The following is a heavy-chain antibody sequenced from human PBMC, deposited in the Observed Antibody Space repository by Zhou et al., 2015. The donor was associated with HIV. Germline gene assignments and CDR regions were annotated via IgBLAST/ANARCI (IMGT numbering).Heavy chain of an antibody. Sequence: QVQLVQSGAEVKKPGSSVKVSCKASGGTFSSYAISWVRQAPGQGLEWMGGIIPIFGTANYAQKFQGRVTITADESTSTAYMELSSLRSEDTAVYYCARSHPIAAAGTGGYYYYYYGMDVWGQGTTVTVSS. D-gene: IGHD6-13*01. CDR3: ARSHPIAAAGTGGYYYYYYGMDV. V-gene: IGHV1-69*12. CDR2: IIPIFGTA. CDR1: GGTFSSYA. J-gene: IGHJ6*02.